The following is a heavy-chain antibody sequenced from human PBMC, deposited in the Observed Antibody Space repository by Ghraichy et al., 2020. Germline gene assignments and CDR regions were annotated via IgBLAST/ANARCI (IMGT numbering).Heavy chain of an antibody. V-gene: IGHV3-23*01. CDR3: AKVQRRAGWARRAVAGTFRLDY. Sequence: GGSLRLSCAASGFTFSSYAMSWVRQAPGKGLEWVSAICGSGGSTYYADSVKGRFTISRDNSKNTLYLQMNSLRAEDTAVYYCAKVQRRAGWARRAVAGTFRLDYWGQGTLVTVSS. CDR2: ICGSGGST. J-gene: IGHJ4*02. D-gene: IGHD6-19*01. CDR1: GFTFSSYA.